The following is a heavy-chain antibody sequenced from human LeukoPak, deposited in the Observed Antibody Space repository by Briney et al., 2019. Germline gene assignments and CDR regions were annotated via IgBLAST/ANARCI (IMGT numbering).Heavy chain of an antibody. Sequence: PGGSLRLSCAASGFTFSSYAMSWVRQAPGRGLEWVSAISGSGVSAYYADSVKGRFTISRDNSKNTLSLQMNGLRAEDTAVYYCAKDTVAMIRGLMALWGQGTLVTVSS. CDR2: ISGSGVSA. CDR1: GFTFSSYA. D-gene: IGHD3-10*01. CDR3: AKDTVAMIRGLMAL. J-gene: IGHJ4*02. V-gene: IGHV3-23*01.